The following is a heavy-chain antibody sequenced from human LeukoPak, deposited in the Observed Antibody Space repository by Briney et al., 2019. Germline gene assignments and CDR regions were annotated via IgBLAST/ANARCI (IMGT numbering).Heavy chain of an antibody. Sequence: PSETLSLTCTVSGGSIRSYYWSWLRQPPGKGLEWIGYIYNSGSTNYNPSLKSRVTISVDKSKNQFSLKLSSVTAADTAVYYCARGRSSWPFDYWGQGTLVTVSS. J-gene: IGHJ4*02. V-gene: IGHV4-59*12. CDR3: ARGRSSWPFDY. D-gene: IGHD6-13*01. CDR1: GGSIRSYY. CDR2: IYNSGST.